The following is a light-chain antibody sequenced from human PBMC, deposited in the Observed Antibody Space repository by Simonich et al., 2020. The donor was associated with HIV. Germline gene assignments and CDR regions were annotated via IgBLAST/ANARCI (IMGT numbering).Light chain of an antibody. Sequence: DIVMTQSPDSLAVSLGERATINYKSSQSVLYSSNNKNCLAWYQQKPGQHPKLLIYGASTREAGVPDRFSGSGSETDFTLTISSLQAEDVAVYYCQQYFRTPFTFCGGTKVEIK. J-gene: IGKJ4*01. V-gene: IGKV4-1*01. CDR2: GAS. CDR1: QSVLYSSNNKNC. CDR3: QQYFRTPFT.